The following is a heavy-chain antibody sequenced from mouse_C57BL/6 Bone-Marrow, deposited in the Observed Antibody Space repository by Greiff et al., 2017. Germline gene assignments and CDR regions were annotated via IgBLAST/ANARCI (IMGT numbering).Heavy chain of an antibody. CDR3: ARTHYYGSSYVDY. CDR2: IYPGDGDT. Sequence: QVQLQQSGPELVKPGASVKISCKASGYAFSSSWMNWVKQRPGKGLEWIGRIYPGDGDTNYNGKFKGKATLTADKSSSTAYMQLSSLTSEDSAVYFCARTHYYGSSYVDYWGQGTTLTVSS. D-gene: IGHD1-1*01. J-gene: IGHJ2*01. CDR1: GYAFSSSW. V-gene: IGHV1-82*01.